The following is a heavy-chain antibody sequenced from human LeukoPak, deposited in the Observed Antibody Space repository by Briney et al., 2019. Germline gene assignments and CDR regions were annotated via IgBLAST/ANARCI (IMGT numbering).Heavy chain of an antibody. Sequence: SETLSLTCTVSDGSINNYYWSWIRQPPGKGLEWIGCIFYSGSTNYNPSLKSRVTISVDTSKNQFSLKLTSVTAADTAVYYCARGVVPAANYNWFDPWGQGTLVTVSS. CDR2: IFYSGST. D-gene: IGHD2-2*01. CDR1: DGSINNYY. J-gene: IGHJ5*02. CDR3: ARGVVPAANYNWFDP. V-gene: IGHV4-59*01.